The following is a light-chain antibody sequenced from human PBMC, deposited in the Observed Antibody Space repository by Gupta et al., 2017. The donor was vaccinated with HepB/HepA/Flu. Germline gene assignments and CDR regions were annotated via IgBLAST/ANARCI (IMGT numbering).Light chain of an antibody. CDR2: NNN. CDR3: AAWDDSMSGRV. Sequence: QSVLTQPPSASGTPGQRVSISCSGSSSNIGSNAVNWYQQFPGTAPKLLIYNNNHRPSGVPDRISGSKSGTSASLAISGLQSEDEADYYCAAWDDSMSGRVFGGGTKLTVL. CDR1: SSNIGSNA. V-gene: IGLV1-44*01. J-gene: IGLJ3*02.